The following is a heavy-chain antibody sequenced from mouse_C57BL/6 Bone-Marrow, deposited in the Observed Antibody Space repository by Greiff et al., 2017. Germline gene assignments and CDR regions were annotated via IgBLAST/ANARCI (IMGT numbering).Heavy chain of an antibody. CDR3: TRDYDYGGYGDV. V-gene: IGHV14-4*01. J-gene: IGHJ1*03. Sequence: EVQLVQSGAELVRPGASVKLSCTASGFNIKDDYMHWVKQRPEQGLEWIGWIDPENGDTEYASKFQGKATITADTSSNTAYLQLSSLSSEDTAVYYCTRDYDYGGYGDVWGTGTTVTVSS. CDR1: GFNIKDDY. CDR2: IDPENGDT. D-gene: IGHD2-4*01.